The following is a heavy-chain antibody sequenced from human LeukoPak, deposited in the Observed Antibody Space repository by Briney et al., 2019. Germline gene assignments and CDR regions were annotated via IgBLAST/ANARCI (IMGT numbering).Heavy chain of an antibody. D-gene: IGHD3-22*01. CDR3: ARDEWDYYDSSGYYRANWFDP. J-gene: IGHJ5*02. Sequence: GGSLRLSCAASGFTFSSYGMHWVRQAPGKGLEWVAVIWYDGSNKYYADSVKGRFTISRDNAKNSLYLQMNSLRAEDTAVYYCARDEWDYYDSSGYYRANWFDPWGQGTLVTVSS. CDR1: GFTFSSYG. V-gene: IGHV3-33*01. CDR2: IWYDGSNK.